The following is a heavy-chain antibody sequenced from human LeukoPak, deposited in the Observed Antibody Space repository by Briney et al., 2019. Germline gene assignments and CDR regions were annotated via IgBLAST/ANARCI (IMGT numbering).Heavy chain of an antibody. J-gene: IGHJ4*02. Sequence: SETLSLTCTVSGYSISSGYYWGWIRQPPGKGLEWIGIIYHSGSTYYNASLESRVTMSVDTSKNQFSLKVTSVTAADTAVYYCARDRGVVVVASTQWGQGTLVTVSS. CDR1: GYSISSGYY. CDR3: ARDRGVVVVASTQ. D-gene: IGHD2-15*01. V-gene: IGHV4-38-2*02. CDR2: IYHSGST.